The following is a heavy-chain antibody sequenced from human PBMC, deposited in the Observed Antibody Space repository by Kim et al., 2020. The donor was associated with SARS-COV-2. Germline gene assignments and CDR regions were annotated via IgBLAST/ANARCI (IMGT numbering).Heavy chain of an antibody. CDR3: AKDLRGTGVIRYYFGY. D-gene: IGHD3-10*01. Sequence: SVKGPFTTSRDTSKNTLYLQMNSRRAEDTAVYYCAKDLRGTGVIRYYFGYWGQGTLVTVSS. V-gene: IGHV3-23*01. J-gene: IGHJ4*02.